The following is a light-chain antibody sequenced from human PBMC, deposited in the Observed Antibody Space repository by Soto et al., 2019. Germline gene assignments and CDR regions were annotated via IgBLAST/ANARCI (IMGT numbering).Light chain of an antibody. V-gene: IGLV2-14*01. CDR2: EVS. J-gene: IGLJ1*01. CDR3: SSYTSSSTRGGV. CDR1: SSDVGGYNY. Sequence: QSVLTQPASVSGSPGQSITISCTGTSSDVGGYNYVSWYQQHPGKAPKLMIYEVSNRPSGVSNRFSGSKSGNTASLTISGLQAEDEADYYCSSYTSSSTRGGVFGTGTKLTVL.